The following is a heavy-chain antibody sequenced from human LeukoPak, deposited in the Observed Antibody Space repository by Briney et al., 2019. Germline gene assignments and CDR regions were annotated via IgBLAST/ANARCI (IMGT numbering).Heavy chain of an antibody. CDR1: GFTFSSYS. V-gene: IGHV3-48*01. Sequence: SGGSLRLSCAASGFTFSSYSMNWVRQAPGKGLEWVSYISSSSSTIYYADSVKGRYTISRDNAKNSLYLQMNSLRAEDTAVYYCARRIVLMVYATNWFDPWGQGTLVTVSS. J-gene: IGHJ5*02. D-gene: IGHD2-8*01. CDR3: ARRIVLMVYATNWFDP. CDR2: ISSSSSTI.